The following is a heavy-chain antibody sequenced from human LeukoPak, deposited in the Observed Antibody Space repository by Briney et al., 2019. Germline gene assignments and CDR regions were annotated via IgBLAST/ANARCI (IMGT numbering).Heavy chain of an antibody. CDR2: IGGGGDP. D-gene: IGHD5-18*01. CDR1: GFTFSSYA. J-gene: IGHJ4*02. CDR3: AKNGGNSYGTGHFDH. V-gene: IGHV3-23*01. Sequence: GGSLRLSCAASGFTFSSYAMTWVRQAPGKGLEWVSAIGGGGDPYYADSVKGRFTISRDNSKNTMYLQMNSLRVEDTAVYYCAKNGGNSYGTGHFDHWGQGILVTVSS.